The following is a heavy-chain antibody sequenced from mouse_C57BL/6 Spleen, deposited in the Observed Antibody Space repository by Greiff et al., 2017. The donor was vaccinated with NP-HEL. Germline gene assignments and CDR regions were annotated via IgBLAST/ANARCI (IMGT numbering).Heavy chain of an antibody. J-gene: IGHJ1*03. Sequence: EVKLQESVAELVRPGASVKLSCTASGFNIKNTYMHWVKQRPEQGLEWIGRIDPANGNTKYAPKFQGKATITADTSSNTAYLQLSSLTSEDSAIYYGARDHDSNPGRYFDVWGTGTTVTVSS. D-gene: IGHD2-5*01. CDR2: IDPANGNT. V-gene: IGHV14-3*01. CDR1: GFNIKNTY. CDR3: ARDHDSNPGRYFDV.